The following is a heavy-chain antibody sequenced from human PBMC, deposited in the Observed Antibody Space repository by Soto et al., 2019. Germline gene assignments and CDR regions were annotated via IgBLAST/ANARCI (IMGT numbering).Heavy chain of an antibody. V-gene: IGHV3-7*01. D-gene: IGHD3-10*01. CDR2: IKQDGSEK. J-gene: IGHJ4*02. CDR3: ARDRGYYGSGSYYHDY. Sequence: EVQLVESGGGLVQPGGSLRLSCAASGFTFSSYWMSWVRQAPGKGLEWVANIKQDGSEKYYVDSAKGRFTISRDNAKSSLYLQMNSLRAEDTAVYYCARDRGYYGSGSYYHDYWGQGTLVTVSS. CDR1: GFTFSSYW.